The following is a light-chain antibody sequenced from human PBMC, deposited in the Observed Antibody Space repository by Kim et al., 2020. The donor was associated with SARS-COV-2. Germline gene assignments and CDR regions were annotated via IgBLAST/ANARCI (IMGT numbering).Light chain of an antibody. CDR3: AAWDDSLNGYV. Sequence: GQRVTISCSGSSSNIGRNTVNWYQQLPGTAPKLLLYSNNQRPSGVPDRFSGSKSGTSASLAISGLQSEDEADYYCAAWDDSLNGYVFGTGTKVTVL. CDR2: SNN. V-gene: IGLV1-44*01. CDR1: SSNIGRNT. J-gene: IGLJ1*01.